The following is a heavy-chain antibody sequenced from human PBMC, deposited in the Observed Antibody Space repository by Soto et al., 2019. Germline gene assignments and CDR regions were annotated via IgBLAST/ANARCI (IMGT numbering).Heavy chain of an antibody. V-gene: IGHV3-15*01. CDR1: GFSFSYAW. J-gene: IGHJ4*02. CDR2: IRSKSGGGTT. D-gene: IGHD3-10*01. CDR3: ATEGWGVGGGV. Sequence: EVQLVESGGGLVKPGGSLRLSCAASGFSFSYAWMTWVRQAPGKGLEWVGRIRSKSGGGTTDSAASVRGRITISRDDSKNTLFLQINSLTTEDTAVYYCATEGWGVGGGVWGQGTLVTVSS.